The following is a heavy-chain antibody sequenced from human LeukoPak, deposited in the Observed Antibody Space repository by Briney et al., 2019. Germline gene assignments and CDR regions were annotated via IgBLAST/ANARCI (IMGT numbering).Heavy chain of an antibody. V-gene: IGHV5-51*01. J-gene: IGHJ6*02. D-gene: IGHD2-21*02. Sequence: GESLKISCKGSGYSFTSYWIGWVRQMPGKGLEWMGIIYPGDSDTRYSPSFQGQVTISADKSISSAYLQWSSLKASDTAMYYCATPSPTLDCGGDCYEGMDVWGQGTTVTVSS. CDR3: ATPSPTLDCGGDCYEGMDV. CDR2: IYPGDSDT. CDR1: GYSFTSYW.